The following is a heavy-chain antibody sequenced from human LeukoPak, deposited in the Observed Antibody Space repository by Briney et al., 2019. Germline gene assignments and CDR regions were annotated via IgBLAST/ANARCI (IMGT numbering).Heavy chain of an antibody. J-gene: IGHJ4*02. CDR3: AKASRVGATTDFDY. CDR2: ITSGDST. V-gene: IGHV3-23*01. Sequence: GGSLRLSCVASGYTFKSYAMSWVRQAPGKGLEWVSAITSGDSTYYADSVKGRFIISRDNSKNTLYLQMNSLRAEDTAVYYCAKASRVGATTDFDYWGQGTLVTVSS. D-gene: IGHD1-26*01. CDR1: GYTFKSYA.